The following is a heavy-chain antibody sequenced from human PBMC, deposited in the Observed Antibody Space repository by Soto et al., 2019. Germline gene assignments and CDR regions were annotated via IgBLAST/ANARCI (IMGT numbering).Heavy chain of an antibody. Sequence: SVKVSCKASGGTFSSYTIGWVRQAPGQGLEWMGRIIPILGIANYAQKFQGRVTIIADKSTSTAYMELSSLRSEDTAVYYCARDLMDVAARSFDYYYYMDVWGKGTTVTVSS. CDR3: ARDLMDVAARSFDYYYYMDV. D-gene: IGHD6-6*01. V-gene: IGHV1-69*04. J-gene: IGHJ6*03. CDR1: GGTFSSYT. CDR2: IIPILGIA.